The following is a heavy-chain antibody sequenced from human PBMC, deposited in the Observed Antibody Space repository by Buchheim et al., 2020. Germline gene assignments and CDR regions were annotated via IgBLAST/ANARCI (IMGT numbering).Heavy chain of an antibody. Sequence: QLQLQESGPGLVKPSETLSLTCTVSGGSISSSSYYWGWIRQPPGKGLEWIGSIYYSGSTYYNPSLKSRVTISVDTSKNQFSLKLSSVTAADTAVYYCARGTHYDFWSGRHNFDYWGQGTL. J-gene: IGHJ4*02. D-gene: IGHD3-3*01. CDR3: ARGTHYDFWSGRHNFDY. V-gene: IGHV4-39*01. CDR2: IYYSGST. CDR1: GGSISSSSYY.